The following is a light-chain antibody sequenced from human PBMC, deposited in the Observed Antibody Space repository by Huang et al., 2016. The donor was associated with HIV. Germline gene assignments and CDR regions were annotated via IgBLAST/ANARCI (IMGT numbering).Light chain of an antibody. Sequence: EIVLTQSPGTLSLSPGDRATLSCRASQSVSSSYLAWYQQKPGQAPRLLNYGASSRATGIPDRFSGSGSGTDFTLTISRLEPEDFAVYYCQQYGSSPWTFGQGTKVEIK. CDR2: GAS. CDR1: QSVSSSY. J-gene: IGKJ1*01. CDR3: QQYGSSPWT. V-gene: IGKV3-20*01.